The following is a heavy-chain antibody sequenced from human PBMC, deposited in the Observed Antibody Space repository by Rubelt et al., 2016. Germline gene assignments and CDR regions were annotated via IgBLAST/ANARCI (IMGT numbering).Heavy chain of an antibody. CDR3: ARDGKVVTGNWFDP. J-gene: IGHJ5*02. D-gene: IGHD2-21*02. CDR1: GGSISSYY. Sequence: QVQLQESGPGLVKPSGTLSLTCAVSGGSISSYYWSWIRQPPGRGLEWIGYIYYSGSTNYNPSLKSRVTISVETAKNQFSLKWRSLTAADTAVYYCARDGKVVTGNWFDPWGQGTLVTVSS. CDR2: IYYSGST. V-gene: IGHV4-59*01.